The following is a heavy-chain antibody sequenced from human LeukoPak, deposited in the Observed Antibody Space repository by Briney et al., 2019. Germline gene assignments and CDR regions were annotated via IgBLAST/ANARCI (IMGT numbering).Heavy chain of an antibody. CDR3: ARVVVAASNWFDP. D-gene: IGHD2-15*01. CDR2: IDHSGST. J-gene: IGHJ5*02. Sequence: SETLSLTCTVSGYSISSGYYWGWIRQPPGKGLEWTGSIDHSGSTYYNPSLKSRITISVDTSKNQFSLKLSSVTAADTAVYYCARVVVAASNWFDPWGQGTLVTVSS. V-gene: IGHV4-38-2*02. CDR1: GYSISSGYY.